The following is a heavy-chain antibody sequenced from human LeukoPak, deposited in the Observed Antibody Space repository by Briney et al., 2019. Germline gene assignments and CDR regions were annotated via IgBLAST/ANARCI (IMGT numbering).Heavy chain of an antibody. D-gene: IGHD2-2*01. CDR3: ARLPTKYCSSTSCAPPDLDY. CDR1: GGSFSGYY. J-gene: IGHJ4*02. CDR2: INHSGST. Sequence: SETLSLTCAVYGGSFSGYYWSWIRQPPGKGLEWIGGINHSGSTNYNPSLKSRVTISVDTSKNQFSLKLSSVTAADTAVYYCARLPTKYCSSTSCAPPDLDYWGQGTLVTVSS. V-gene: IGHV4-34*01.